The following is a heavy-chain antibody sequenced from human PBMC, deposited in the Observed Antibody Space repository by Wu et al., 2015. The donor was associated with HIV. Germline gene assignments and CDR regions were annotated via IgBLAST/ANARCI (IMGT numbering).Heavy chain of an antibody. Sequence: QVQLVQSGAEVKKPGASVKVSCKASGYTFTSYGISWVRQAPGQGLEWMGWISAYNGNTNYAQKLQGRVTMTTDTSTSTAYMELRSLRSDDTAVYYCARVPQSYDSSGYNWFDPWGQGTLVTVSS. CDR1: GYTFTSYG. J-gene: IGHJ5*02. D-gene: IGHD3-22*01. V-gene: IGHV1-18*01. CDR2: ISAYNGNT. CDR3: ARVPQSYDSSGYNWFDP.